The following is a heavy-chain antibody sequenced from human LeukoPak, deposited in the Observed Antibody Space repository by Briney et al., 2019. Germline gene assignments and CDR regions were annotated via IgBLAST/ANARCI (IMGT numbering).Heavy chain of an antibody. CDR2: ISGSGGST. Sequence: GRSLRLSCAASGFTISSSYMSWVRQAPGEGLGWVSAISGSGGSTYYADSVKGRFTISRDNSKNTLYLQMNSLRAEDTAIYYCAKGKTATGTFEYWGQGTLVTVSS. CDR3: AKGKTATGTFEY. J-gene: IGHJ4*02. CDR1: GFTISSSY. D-gene: IGHD6-13*01. V-gene: IGHV3-23*01.